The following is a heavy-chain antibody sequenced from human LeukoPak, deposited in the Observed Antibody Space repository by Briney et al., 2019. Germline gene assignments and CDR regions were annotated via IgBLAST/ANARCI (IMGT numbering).Heavy chain of an antibody. Sequence: KPSETLSLTCTVSGGSISSSYWSWIRQPAGKGLEWIGRIYSSGSTNYNPSLKSRVSISVDKSKNQLSLKLSSVTAADPAVYFCARGYSTGWYPFPYWGQGTLVTVSS. CDR2: IYSSGST. CDR1: GGSISSSY. D-gene: IGHD6-19*01. V-gene: IGHV4-4*07. J-gene: IGHJ4*02. CDR3: ARGYSTGWYPFPY.